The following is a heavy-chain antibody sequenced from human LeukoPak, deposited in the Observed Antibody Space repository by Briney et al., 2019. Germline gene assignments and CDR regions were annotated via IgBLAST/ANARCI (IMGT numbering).Heavy chain of an antibody. CDR2: IWYDGSNK. Sequence: GRSLRLFCAASGFTFSSYGMHWVRQAPGKGLEWVAVIWYDGSNKYYADSVKGRFTISRDNSKNTLYLQMNSLRAEDTAVYYCARDSRRYYYGSGSPPEFDPWGQGTLVTVSS. V-gene: IGHV3-33*01. D-gene: IGHD3-10*01. J-gene: IGHJ5*02. CDR1: GFTFSSYG. CDR3: ARDSRRYYYGSGSPPEFDP.